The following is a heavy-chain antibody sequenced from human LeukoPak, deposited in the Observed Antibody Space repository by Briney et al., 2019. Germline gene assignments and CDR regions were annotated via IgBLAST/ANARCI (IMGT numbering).Heavy chain of an antibody. CDR1: GFTFSSHW. J-gene: IGHJ4*02. V-gene: IGHV3-7*01. Sequence: GGSLRLSCAGSGFTFSSHWMTWVRQAPGKGLEWVANIKQDGSEKYSVDSVKGRFTISRDNAKNSLYLQMNSLRPEDPAVYYCARETSHQLPYPLDYWGQGTLVTVSS. CDR2: IKQDGSEK. CDR3: ARETSHQLPYPLDY. D-gene: IGHD2-2*01.